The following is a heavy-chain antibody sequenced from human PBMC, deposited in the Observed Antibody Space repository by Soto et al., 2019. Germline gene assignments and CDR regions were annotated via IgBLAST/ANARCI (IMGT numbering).Heavy chain of an antibody. CDR1: GGSISGYY. CDR2: TYYTGGT. V-gene: IGHV4-59*01. J-gene: IGHJ4*02. Sequence: PSETLSLTCTVSGGSISGYYWNWIRQPPGKGLEWIGYTYYTGGTNYNPSLRSRVSISVDTSKRQFSLKLRSVTAADTAVYYCARDWSGGNYFDYWGQGNLVTAPQ. D-gene: IGHD2-15*01. CDR3: ARDWSGGNYFDY.